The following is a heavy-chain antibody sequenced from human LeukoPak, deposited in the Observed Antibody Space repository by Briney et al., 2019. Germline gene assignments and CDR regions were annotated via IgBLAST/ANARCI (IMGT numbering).Heavy chain of an antibody. Sequence: SGGSLRLSCAASRFTFSSYEMNWVRQTPGKGLEWVSYISSSGSTISYADSVKGRFTISRDNAKNSLYLQMNSLRADDTAVYYCAKEAATYFFDIWGQGTMVTVSS. CDR3: AKEAATYFFDI. J-gene: IGHJ3*02. D-gene: IGHD6-13*01. V-gene: IGHV3-48*03. CDR2: ISSSGSTI. CDR1: RFTFSSYE.